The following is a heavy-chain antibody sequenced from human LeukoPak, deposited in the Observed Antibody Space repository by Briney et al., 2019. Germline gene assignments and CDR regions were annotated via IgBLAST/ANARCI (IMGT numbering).Heavy chain of an antibody. V-gene: IGHV4-38-2*01. CDR2: IYHSGST. J-gene: IGHJ3*02. CDR3: ASPLGYCSSTSCEGAFDI. D-gene: IGHD2-2*01. CDR1: GYSISSGYY. Sequence: SETLSLTCAVSGYSISSGYYWGWIRQPPGKGLEWIGSIYHSGSTYYNPSLKSRVTISVDTSKNQFSLKLSSVTAADTAAYYCASPLGYCSSTSCEGAFDIWGQGTMVTVSS.